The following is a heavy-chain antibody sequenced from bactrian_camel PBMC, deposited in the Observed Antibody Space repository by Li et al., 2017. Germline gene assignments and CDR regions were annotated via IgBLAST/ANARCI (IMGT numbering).Heavy chain of an antibody. Sequence: EVQLVESGGGLVQPGGSLTLSCEFSGFTFSNTWMHWVRQAPGKGLERVSSIYTGGGSTYYADSVKGRFTISKDNAKNTLYLQMNSLKPEDTAVYYCATDPSRELWVGYPPYKYWGQGTQVTVS. V-gene: IGHV3S19*01. CDR2: IYTGGGST. D-gene: IGHD5*01. CDR3: ATDPSRELWVGYPPYKY. CDR1: GFTFSNTW. J-gene: IGHJ4*01.